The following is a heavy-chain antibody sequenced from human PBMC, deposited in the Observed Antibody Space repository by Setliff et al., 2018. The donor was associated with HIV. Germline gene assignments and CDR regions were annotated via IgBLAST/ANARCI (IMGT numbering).Heavy chain of an antibody. CDR3: ARGRHIEATIPLDH. V-gene: IGHV4-34*01. Sequence: PSETLSLTCTVSGGSFSDYYWTWIRQPPNEGLEWIGEINDRGNTNYMPSLRSRVTISVDTSKNQFSLKSTSVTAADSAIYYCARGRHIEATIPLDHWGQGTLVTVSS. CDR2: INDRGNT. CDR1: GGSFSDYY. J-gene: IGHJ4*02. D-gene: IGHD5-12*01.